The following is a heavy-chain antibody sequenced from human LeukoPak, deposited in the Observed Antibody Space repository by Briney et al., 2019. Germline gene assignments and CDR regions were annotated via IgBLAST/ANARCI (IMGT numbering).Heavy chain of an antibody. CDR2: IYVGDSET. CDR1: GYSFTSHC. Sequence: GESLKISCKGSGYSFTSHCIGWVRQMPGKGLEWMGIIYVGDSETRYGPSFQGQVTISADKSISTAYLQWSSLKASDTAMYYCARHPSYTSGWPLDYWGQGTLVTVSS. CDR3: ARHPSYTSGWPLDY. D-gene: IGHD6-19*01. V-gene: IGHV5-51*01. J-gene: IGHJ4*02.